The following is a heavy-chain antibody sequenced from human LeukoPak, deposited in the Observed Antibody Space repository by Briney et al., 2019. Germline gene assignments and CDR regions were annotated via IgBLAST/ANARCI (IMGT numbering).Heavy chain of an antibody. V-gene: IGHV4-38-2*02. CDR3: ARDPFDGYNWI. CDR1: GYSISSGYD. J-gene: IGHJ4*02. CDR2: IYYSGGT. D-gene: IGHD5-24*01. Sequence: SETLSLTCAVSGYSISSGYDWGWIRQPPGKGLEWIGSIYYSGGTSYKPSLKTRVIMSADTSKNQFSLNLSSVTAADTAVYYCARDPFDGYNWIWGQGTLVTVSS.